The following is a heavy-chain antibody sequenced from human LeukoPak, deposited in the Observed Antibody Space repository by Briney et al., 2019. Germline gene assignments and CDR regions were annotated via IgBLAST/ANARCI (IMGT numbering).Heavy chain of an antibody. CDR3: ARLIGSGPFDY. CDR1: GGSISSYY. D-gene: IGHD3-10*01. V-gene: IGHV4-59*08. Sequence: SETLSLTCTVSGGSISSYYWSWVRQPPGKGLEWIGYIYYSGSTNYNPSLKSRATISVDTSKNQFSLKLSSVTAADTAVYYCARLIGSGPFDYWGQGALVTVSS. J-gene: IGHJ4*02. CDR2: IYYSGST.